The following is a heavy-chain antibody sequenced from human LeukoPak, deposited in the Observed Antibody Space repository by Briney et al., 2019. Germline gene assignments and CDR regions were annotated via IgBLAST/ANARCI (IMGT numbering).Heavy chain of an antibody. J-gene: IGHJ6*02. D-gene: IGHD2-2*01. CDR1: GFTFNSYA. V-gene: IGHV3-23*01. Sequence: PGRSLRLSCAASGFTFNSYAMTWVRQAPGKGLEWVSTISASGGGTYHADSVKGRFTISRDNSRNTLYLQMNSLRAEDTAAYYCAKRMGGYCTSSSCYYGMEVWGQGTTVTVSS. CDR3: AKRMGGYCTSSSCYYGMEV. CDR2: ISASGGGT.